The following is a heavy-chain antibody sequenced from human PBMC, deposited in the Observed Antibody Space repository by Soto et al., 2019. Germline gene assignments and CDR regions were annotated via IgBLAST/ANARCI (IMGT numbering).Heavy chain of an antibody. CDR1: GFTFSRYW. CDR3: ARLPVDTITSLDY. Sequence: EVQLVESGGDLVQPGGFLRLSCATSGFTFSRYWMHWVRQVPGKGLVWVSRINSDGSSISYSDSVKGRFTISRDNAKNTLYLQMNSLRVDATAVYYCARLPVDTITSLDYWGQGTLVNVSS. J-gene: IGHJ4*02. V-gene: IGHV3-74*01. D-gene: IGHD3-3*01. CDR2: INSDGSSI.